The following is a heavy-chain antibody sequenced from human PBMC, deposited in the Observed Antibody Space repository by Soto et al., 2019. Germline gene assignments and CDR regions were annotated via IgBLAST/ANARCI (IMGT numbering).Heavy chain of an antibody. Sequence: SETLSLTCAVYGGSFSGYYWSWIRQPPGKGLEWIGEINHSGSTNYNPSLKSRVTISVDTSKNQFSLKLSSVTAADTAVYYCARLRVAIMKWFDPWGQGTLVTVSS. J-gene: IGHJ5*02. CDR2: INHSGST. D-gene: IGHD3-3*01. V-gene: IGHV4-34*01. CDR1: GGSFSGYY. CDR3: ARLRVAIMKWFDP.